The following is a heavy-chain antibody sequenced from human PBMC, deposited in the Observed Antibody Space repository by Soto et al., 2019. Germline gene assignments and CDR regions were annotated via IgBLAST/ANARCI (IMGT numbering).Heavy chain of an antibody. V-gene: IGHV1-18*01. CDR3: ARDRNNWNQSSGLARY. J-gene: IGHJ4*02. D-gene: IGHD1-20*01. CDR1: GYTFTSYG. CDR2: ISAYNGNT. Sequence: ASVKVSCKASGYTFTSYGISWVRQAPGQGLEWMGWISAYNGNTNYAQKLQGRVTMTTDTSTSTAYMELRSLRSDDTAVYYCARDRNNWNQSSGLARYWGQGTLVTVSS.